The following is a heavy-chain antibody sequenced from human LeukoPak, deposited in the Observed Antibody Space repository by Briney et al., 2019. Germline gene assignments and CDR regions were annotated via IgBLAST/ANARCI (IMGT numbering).Heavy chain of an antibody. CDR1: GYTFTSYY. V-gene: IGHV1-46*01. Sequence: GASVKVSCKASGYTFTSYYMHWVRQAPGQGLEWMGIINPSGGSTSYAQKFQGRVTMTRDTSTSTVYMELSSLRSEDTAVYYCARELGSGYTRKKDYYFDYWGQGTLVTVSS. CDR3: ARELGSGYTRKKDYYFDY. D-gene: IGHD3-22*01. J-gene: IGHJ4*02. CDR2: INPSGGST.